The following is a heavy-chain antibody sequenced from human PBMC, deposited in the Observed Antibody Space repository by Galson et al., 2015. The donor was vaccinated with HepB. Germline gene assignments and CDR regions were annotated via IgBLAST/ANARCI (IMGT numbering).Heavy chain of an antibody. D-gene: IGHD3-22*01. Sequence: SLRLSCAASGFTFSSYGMHWVRPAPGKGLEWVAFIRYDGSNKYYADSVKGRFTISRDNSKNTLYLQMNSLRAEDTAVYYCAKDEYYYDSSGSFYYFDYWGQGTLVTVSS. CDR1: GFTFSSYG. CDR2: IRYDGSNK. J-gene: IGHJ4*02. V-gene: IGHV3-30*02. CDR3: AKDEYYYDSSGSFYYFDY.